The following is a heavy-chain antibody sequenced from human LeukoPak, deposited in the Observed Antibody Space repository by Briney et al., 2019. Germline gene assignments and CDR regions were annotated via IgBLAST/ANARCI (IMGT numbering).Heavy chain of an antibody. CDR1: GGTFSSYA. J-gene: IGHJ6*02. Sequence: GASVKVSCKASGGTFSSYAISWVRQAPGQGLEWMGWINPNSGGTNYAQKFQGRVTMTRDTSISTAYMELSRLRSDDTAVYYCARAVAGTLYYYYYYGMDVWGQGTTVTVSS. CDR3: ARAVAGTLYYYYYYGMDV. V-gene: IGHV1-2*02. D-gene: IGHD6-19*01. CDR2: INPNSGGT.